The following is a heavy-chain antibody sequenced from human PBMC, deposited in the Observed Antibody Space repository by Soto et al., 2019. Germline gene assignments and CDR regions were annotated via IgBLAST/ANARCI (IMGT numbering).Heavy chain of an antibody. CDR2: ICSGGST. CDR3: HGYGY. J-gene: IGHJ4*02. CDR1: GFSVTANY. Sequence: EVQVVASGGGLIQPGGSLRLSCEVSGFSVTANYMSWVRQAPGKGMEWVSVICSGGSTYYIDSVKGRFSISRDVSKNTLYLQMNSLRAEGTAVYYCHGYGYWGQGTLVTVSS. V-gene: IGHV3-53*01. D-gene: IGHD5-12*01.